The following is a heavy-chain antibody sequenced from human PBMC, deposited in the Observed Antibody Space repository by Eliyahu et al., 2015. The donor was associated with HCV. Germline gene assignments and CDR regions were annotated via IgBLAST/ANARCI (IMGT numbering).Heavy chain of an antibody. CDR1: GGSFSGYY. V-gene: IGHV4-34*01. CDR3: ARGLEYLV. CDR2: IDDSGTI. D-gene: IGHD6-6*01. J-gene: IGHJ6*02. Sequence: QVQLQQWGARLLKPSETLSLTCAVYGGSFSGYYYSWIRQPPGKGLEWIGEIDDSGTINYNPSLSSQFTISVDASKNQFSLKLSSVTAADSAVYYCARGLEYLVWGQGTTVTVSS.